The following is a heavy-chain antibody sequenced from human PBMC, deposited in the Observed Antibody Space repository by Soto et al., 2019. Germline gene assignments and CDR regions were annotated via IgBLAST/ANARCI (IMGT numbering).Heavy chain of an antibody. V-gene: IGHV3-9*01. Sequence: EVQLVESGGGLVQPGRSLRPSCAATGFTFDDYAMHWVRQAPGKCLEWVSSISWNSGDIGYADSVKGRFTISRDNARNSLHLQMNSLRAEDTALYYCAKGNYAYYYYYMDVWGKGTTVTVSS. CDR1: GFTFDDYA. CDR3: AKGNYAYYYYYMDV. J-gene: IGHJ6*03. D-gene: IGHD4-17*01. CDR2: ISWNSGDI.